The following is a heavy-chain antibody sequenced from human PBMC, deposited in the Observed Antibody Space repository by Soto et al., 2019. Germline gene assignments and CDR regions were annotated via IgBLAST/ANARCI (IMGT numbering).Heavy chain of an antibody. CDR2: IYPGDSGT. V-gene: IGHV5-51*01. Sequence: GESLKISYKGSGYSFTSYWIGWVRQMTGKGLESMGIIYPGDSGTRYSPSFQGQVTISADKSISTAYLQWSSLKASDTAMYYCARTAAAGKYYYGMDVWGQGTTVTSP. D-gene: IGHD6-13*01. CDR1: GYSFTSYW. CDR3: ARTAAAGKYYYGMDV. J-gene: IGHJ6*02.